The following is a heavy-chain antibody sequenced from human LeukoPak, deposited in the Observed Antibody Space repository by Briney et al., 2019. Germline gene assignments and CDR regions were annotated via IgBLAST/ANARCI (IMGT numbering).Heavy chain of an antibody. D-gene: IGHD3-10*01. CDR3: ARLFLSVVRGVTDPPYDAFDI. J-gene: IGHJ3*02. V-gene: IGHV1-8*03. CDR2: MNPNSGNT. CDR1: GYTFTSYD. Sequence: GASVKVSCKASGYTFTSYDINWVRQATGQGLEWMGWMNPNSGNTGYAQKFQGRVTITRNTSISTAYMELSSLRSEDTAVYYCARLFLSVVRGVTDPPYDAFDIWGQGTMVTVSS.